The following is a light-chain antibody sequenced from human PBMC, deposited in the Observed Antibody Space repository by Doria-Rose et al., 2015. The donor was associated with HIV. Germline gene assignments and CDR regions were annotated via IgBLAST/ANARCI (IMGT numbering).Light chain of an antibody. CDR2: DGS. V-gene: IGKV3-20*01. Sequence: LTQSPGTLSLSPGERATLSCRASQSFSSTYIAWYQQKPGQAPSLLTYDGSTRATGIPDRFSASGSGTDFTLTINRLEPEDFALYYCHQYGTSWTFGQGTKVEI. CDR1: QSFSSTY. J-gene: IGKJ1*01. CDR3: HQYGTSWT.